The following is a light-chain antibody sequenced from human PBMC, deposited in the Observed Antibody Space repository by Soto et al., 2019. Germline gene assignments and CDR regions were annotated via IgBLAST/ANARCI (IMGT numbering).Light chain of an antibody. V-gene: IGKV3-15*01. Sequence: DIVMTQSPASPSVSPGERVTLSCRAGQGVTTNFAWYQQKSGQSPRLLIYDVSTRATGVPARFSGTGSETDFTLTISGLQSEDSAVYFCQHYNNWPFSFGQGTRLEIK. CDR2: DVS. CDR1: QGVTTN. J-gene: IGKJ5*01. CDR3: QHYNNWPFS.